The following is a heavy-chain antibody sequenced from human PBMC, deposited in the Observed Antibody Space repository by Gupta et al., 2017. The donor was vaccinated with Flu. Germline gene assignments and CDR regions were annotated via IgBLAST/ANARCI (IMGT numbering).Heavy chain of an antibody. J-gene: IGHJ3*02. CDR1: GDSLPSNNVA. Sequence: QVQLQQSGPGLVKPSQTLSLTCAISGDSLPSNNVAWNWIRQSPSRGLEWLGRTYFESRWNNDYGSSVTSRITISRDTSKNHFSLQLDSVTPEDTAVYYCVRGQHSAFDIWGQGTVVTVSS. V-gene: IGHV6-1*01. CDR2: TYFESRWNN. CDR3: VRGQHSAFDI.